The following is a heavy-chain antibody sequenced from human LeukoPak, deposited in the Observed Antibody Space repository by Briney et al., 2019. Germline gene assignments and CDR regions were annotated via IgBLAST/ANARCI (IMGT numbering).Heavy chain of an antibody. Sequence: YWSWIRQPPGKGLEWMGIIYPGDSDTRYSPSFQGQVTISADKSISTAYLQWSSLKASDTAMYYCARHMVRGVIITGDAFDIWGQGTMVTVSS. CDR2: IYPGDSDT. CDR1: YW. CDR3: ARHMVRGVIITGDAFDI. J-gene: IGHJ3*02. V-gene: IGHV5-51*01. D-gene: IGHD3-10*01.